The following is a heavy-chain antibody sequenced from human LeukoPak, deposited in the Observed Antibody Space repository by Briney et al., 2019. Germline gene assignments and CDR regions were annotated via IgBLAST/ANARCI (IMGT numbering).Heavy chain of an antibody. V-gene: IGHV4-59*01. J-gene: IGHJ3*02. CDR2: IYYSGST. D-gene: IGHD5-12*01. Sequence: SETLSLTCTVSGVSISSYYWRWIRQPPGKGLEWIGYIYYSGSTNYNPSLKSRVTISVDTSKNQFSLKLSSVTAADTAVYYCASSWLRDDAFDIWGQGTMVTVSS. CDR3: ASSWLRDDAFDI. CDR1: GVSISSYY.